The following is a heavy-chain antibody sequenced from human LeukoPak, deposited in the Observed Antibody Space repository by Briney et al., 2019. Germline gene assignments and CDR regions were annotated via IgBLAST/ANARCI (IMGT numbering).Heavy chain of an antibody. CDR2: ISSSSSYI. Sequence: GGSLRLSCAASGFTFSSYSMNWVRQAPGKGLEWVSSISSSSSYIYYADSVKGRFTISRDNAKNSLYLQMNSLRAEDTAVYYCARDRAKGVVVPAAPFDYWGQGTLVTVSS. D-gene: IGHD2-2*01. J-gene: IGHJ4*02. CDR1: GFTFSSYS. CDR3: ARDRAKGVVVPAAPFDY. V-gene: IGHV3-21*01.